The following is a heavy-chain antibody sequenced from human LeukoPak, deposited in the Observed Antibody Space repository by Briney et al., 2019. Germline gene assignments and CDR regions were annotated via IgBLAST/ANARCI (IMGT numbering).Heavy chain of an antibody. D-gene: IGHD1-1*01. J-gene: IGHJ4*02. Sequence: GGSLRLSCGASGFTFSDYNMNWVRQAPGKGLEWVAFIRYDGSNKYYADSVKGRFTISRDNSKNTLYLQMNSLRAEDTAVYYCAKGYSYYFDYWGQGTLVTVSS. V-gene: IGHV3-30*02. CDR3: AKGYSYYFDY. CDR1: GFTFSDYN. CDR2: IRYDGSNK.